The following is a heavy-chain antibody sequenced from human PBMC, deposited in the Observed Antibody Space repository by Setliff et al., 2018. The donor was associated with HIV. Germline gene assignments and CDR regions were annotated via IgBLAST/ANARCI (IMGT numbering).Heavy chain of an antibody. J-gene: IGHJ4*02. CDR1: GYAFTSYH. D-gene: IGHD2-15*01. V-gene: IGHV1-8*02. CDR3: ARGLPDCSGGNCYPYRFDY. Sequence: ASVKVSCKTSGYAFTSYHIHWVRQAPGQGLEWMGWMNPNIGKTAYAQKFQGRVTMTRNTSISTAYMELSSLRSDDTAVYYCARGLPDCSGGNCYPYRFDYWGQGTLVTVSS. CDR2: MNPNIGKT.